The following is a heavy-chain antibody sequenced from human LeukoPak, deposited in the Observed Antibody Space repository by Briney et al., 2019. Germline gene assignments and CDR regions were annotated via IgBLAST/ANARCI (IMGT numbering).Heavy chain of an antibody. CDR1: GGSFSGYY. CDR2: INHSGST. J-gene: IGHJ4*02. V-gene: IGHV4-34*01. Sequence: PSETLSLTCAVYGGSFSGYYWSWIRQPPGKGLEWIGEINHSGSTNYNPSLKSRVTISVDTSKNQFSLKLSSVTAADTAVYYCARNLRYSKNPDYWGQGTLVTVSS. D-gene: IGHD3-9*01. CDR3: ARNLRYSKNPDY.